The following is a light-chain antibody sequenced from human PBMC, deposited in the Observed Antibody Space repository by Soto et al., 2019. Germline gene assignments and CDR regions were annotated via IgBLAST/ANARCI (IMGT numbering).Light chain of an antibody. V-gene: IGKV3D-20*02. CDR1: QSVSSSY. J-gene: IGKJ1*01. Sequence: PGERATLSCRASQSVSSSYLAWYQQKPGQAPRVLIYGASSRATGIPDRFSGSGSGTDFTLTISSLEPEDFAVYYCQQRSNWPWTFGQGTKVDIK. CDR3: QQRSNWPWT. CDR2: GAS.